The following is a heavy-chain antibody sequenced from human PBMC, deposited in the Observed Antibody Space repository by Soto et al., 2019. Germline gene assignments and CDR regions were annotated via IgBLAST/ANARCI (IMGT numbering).Heavy chain of an antibody. CDR2: IYHGVNT. Sequence: SETLSLTCAVSGGSISSGGYSWSWIRQPPGKGLEWIGYIYHGVNTYYNPSLESRVSISQDRSKNQFSLKLTSVTAADTAVYYCHSSSDADYGMGVWGPGTTVTVSS. D-gene: IGHD2-2*01. V-gene: IGHV4-30-2*01. CDR3: HSSSDADYGMGV. J-gene: IGHJ6*02. CDR1: GGSISSGGYS.